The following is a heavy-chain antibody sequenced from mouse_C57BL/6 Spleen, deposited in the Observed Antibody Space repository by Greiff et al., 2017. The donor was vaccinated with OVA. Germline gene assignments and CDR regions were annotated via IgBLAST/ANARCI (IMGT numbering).Heavy chain of an antibody. J-gene: IGHJ2*01. CDR3: TATYGNPFDY. D-gene: IGHD2-1*01. CDR1: GFNIKDDY. CDR2: IDPENGDT. Sequence: EVKLQESGAELVRPGASVKLSCTASGFNIKDDYMHWVKQRPEQGLEWIGWIDPENGDTEYASKFQGKATITADTSSNTAYLQLSSLTSEDTAVYYCTATYGNPFDYWGQGTTLTVSS. V-gene: IGHV14-4*01.